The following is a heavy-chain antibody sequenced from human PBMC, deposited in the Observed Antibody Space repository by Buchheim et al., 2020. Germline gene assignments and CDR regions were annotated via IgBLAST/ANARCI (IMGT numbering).Heavy chain of an antibody. Sequence: EVQLVESGGDLVQPGGSLRLSCAASGFSFNTFWMNWVRQAPGKGLEWVANIKQDGSEKYYVDSVKGRFFISRDNAKNSLYLQMNSLRAEDTAVYYCARDQWPAFDIWGQGT. CDR3: ARDQWPAFDI. V-gene: IGHV3-7*01. CDR2: IKQDGSEK. J-gene: IGHJ3*02. CDR1: GFSFNTFW. D-gene: IGHD2-8*01.